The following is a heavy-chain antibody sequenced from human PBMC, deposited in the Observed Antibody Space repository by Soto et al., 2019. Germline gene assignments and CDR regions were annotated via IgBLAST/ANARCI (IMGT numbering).Heavy chain of an antibody. CDR1: GDSITGSH. CDR2: IYTSGST. CDR3: AREPIAVAGQFDP. J-gene: IGHJ5*02. Sequence: SEPLSITCTVSGDSITGSHWNWIRQPAGKPLEWIGYIYTSGSTNYNPSLKSRVTMSVDTSKNQFSLKLSSVTAADTAVYYCAREPIAVAGQFDPWGQGTLVTVS. D-gene: IGHD6-19*01. V-gene: IGHV4-4*07.